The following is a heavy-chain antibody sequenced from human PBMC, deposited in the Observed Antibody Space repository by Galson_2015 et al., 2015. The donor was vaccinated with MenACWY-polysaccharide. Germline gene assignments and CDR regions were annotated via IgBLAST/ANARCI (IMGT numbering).Heavy chain of an antibody. CDR2: IKQDGSEK. CDR1: GFTFNDYW. V-gene: IGHV3-7*03. D-gene: IGHD5-18*01. Sequence: SLRLSCAASGFTFNDYWMSWVRQAPGKGLEWVANIKQDGSEKYYVDSVKGRFTISRGDAKNSLYLQMNSLRAEDTAVYYCARGAPGYSYRGQGFAMDVWGQGTTVTVSS. J-gene: IGHJ6*02. CDR3: ARGAPGYSYRGQGFAMDV.